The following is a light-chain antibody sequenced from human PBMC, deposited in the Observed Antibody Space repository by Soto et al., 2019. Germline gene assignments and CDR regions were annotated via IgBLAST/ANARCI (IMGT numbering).Light chain of an antibody. CDR3: QQYYNSPYS. CDR2: GAS. V-gene: IGKV3-20*01. Sequence: EIVLTQSPGTLSLSPGERATLSCRASQSVSSSYLAWYQQKPGQAPRLLIYGASSRATGIPDRFSGSGSGTDFTLTISRLEPEEFAVYFCQQYYNSPYSFGQGTRLEIK. CDR1: QSVSSSY. J-gene: IGKJ2*03.